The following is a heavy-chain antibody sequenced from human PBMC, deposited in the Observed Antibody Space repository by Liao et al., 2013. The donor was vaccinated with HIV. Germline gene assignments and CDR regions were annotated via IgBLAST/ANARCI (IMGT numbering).Heavy chain of an antibody. D-gene: IGHD1-26*01. Sequence: QVRLQESGPGLVKPSETLSLICTVSGGSVTDNFWSWIRQSPGKRLEWIGLISSSGNTNYNPSLDGRVSISRDTSKNQLSLKVTSVTAADTAVYYCAREVRIRSVVSRGTRLDPSGDGT. V-gene: IGHV4-59*02. CDR2: ISSSGNT. J-gene: IGHJ5*02. CDR1: GGSVTDNF. CDR3: AREVRIRSVVSRGTRLDP.